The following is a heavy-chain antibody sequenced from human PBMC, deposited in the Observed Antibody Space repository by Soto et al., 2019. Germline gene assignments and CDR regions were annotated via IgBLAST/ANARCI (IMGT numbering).Heavy chain of an antibody. D-gene: IGHD2-15*01. V-gene: IGHV1-46*01. J-gene: IGHJ1*01. CDR2: VNPSGGST. CDR3: AREENCSGGTCYSEYFHR. Sequence: DSLKVSCTASGYLFTAYSMHWVRLAPGQGLEWMGVVNPSGGSTKYAQNFQGRVTMTRDTSTTTIYMELSSLRSDDTAIYYCAREENCSGGTCYSEYFHRWGQGTLVTVSS. CDR1: GYLFTAYS.